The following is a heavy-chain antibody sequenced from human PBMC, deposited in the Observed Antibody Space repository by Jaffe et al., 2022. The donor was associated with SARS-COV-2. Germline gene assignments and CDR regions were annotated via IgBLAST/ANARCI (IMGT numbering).Heavy chain of an antibody. V-gene: IGHV3-15*01. J-gene: IGHJ6*02. D-gene: IGHD4-17*01. CDR2: IKSKSEGGTT. CDR3: TTRLRLNVGHYYYGMDV. CDR1: GFTFSNAW. Sequence: EVQLVESGGGLVKPGGSLRLSCAASGFTFSNAWMSWVRQAPGKGLEWFGRIKSKSEGGTTDYTAPVKGRFTISRDDSKNTLYLQMNSLKTEDTAVYYCTTRLRLNVGHYYYGMDVWGQGTTVTVSS.